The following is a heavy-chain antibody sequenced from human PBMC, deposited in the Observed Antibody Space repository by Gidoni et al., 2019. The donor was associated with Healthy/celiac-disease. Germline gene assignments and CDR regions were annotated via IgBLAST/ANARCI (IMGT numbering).Heavy chain of an antibody. V-gene: IGHV3-7*01. D-gene: IGHD3-22*01. J-gene: IGHJ3*02. Sequence: EVQLVESGGGLVQPGGCLRLSCAASGFTFSSYGMSWVRQAPGKGLEWVANIKQDGSEKYYVDSVKGRFTISRDNDKNSLYLQMNNLRAEDTAVYYCARDDSSGFIFSAFDIWGQGTMVTVSS. CDR2: IKQDGSEK. CDR1: GFTFSSYG. CDR3: ARDDSSGFIFSAFDI.